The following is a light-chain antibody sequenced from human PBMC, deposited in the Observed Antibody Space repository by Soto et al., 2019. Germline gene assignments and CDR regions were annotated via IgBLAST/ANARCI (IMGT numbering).Light chain of an antibody. CDR3: QQLRMYPST. Sequence: IQLTQSPSSLSASVGDRVTITCRASQDIAIYLAWYQQKPGEAPKLLIYAASTLYGGVPSRFIGSGSGTDFALTITSLQAEDFATYYCQQLRMYPSTFGGGTKVEIK. J-gene: IGKJ4*01. V-gene: IGKV1-9*01. CDR1: QDIAIY. CDR2: AAS.